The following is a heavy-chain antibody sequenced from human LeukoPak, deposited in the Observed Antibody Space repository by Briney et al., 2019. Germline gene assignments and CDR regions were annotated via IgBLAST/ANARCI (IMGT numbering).Heavy chain of an antibody. CDR2: IYTSGST. D-gene: IGHD5-24*01. Sequence: PSETLSLTCTVSGGSISSGSYYWSWIRQPAGKGLEWIGRIYTSGSTNYNPSLKSRVTISVDTSKNQFSLKLSSVTAADTAGYYCARFHDGYKPHNRAFDIWGQGTMVTVSS. CDR3: ARFHDGYKPHNRAFDI. CDR1: GGSISSGSYY. V-gene: IGHV4-61*02. J-gene: IGHJ3*02.